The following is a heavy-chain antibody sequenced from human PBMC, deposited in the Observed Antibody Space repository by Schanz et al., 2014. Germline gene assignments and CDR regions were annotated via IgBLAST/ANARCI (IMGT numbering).Heavy chain of an antibody. J-gene: IGHJ4*02. V-gene: IGHV3-23*04. CDR1: GFTFSDAW. CDR3: ARDHTTESYYSAGPPIDY. Sequence: EVQLVESGGGLVKPGGFLRLSCAASGFTFSDAWMSWVRQAPGKGLEWVSALSEGGGGTHYADSVRGRFTISSDSSKNTLYLQMSSLRADDTAVYYCARDHTTESYYSAGPPIDYWGQGTLLTVSS. CDR2: LSEGGGGT. D-gene: IGHD1-26*01.